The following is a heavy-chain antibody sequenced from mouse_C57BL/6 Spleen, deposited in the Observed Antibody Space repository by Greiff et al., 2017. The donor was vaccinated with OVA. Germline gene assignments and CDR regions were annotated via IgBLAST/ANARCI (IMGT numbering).Heavy chain of an antibody. J-gene: IGHJ1*03. Sequence: VQLKESGAELVKPGASVKLSCKASGYTFTSYWMHWVKQRTEQGLEWIGRIDPEDGETKYAPKFQGKATITADTSSNTAYLQLSSLTSEDTAVYYCARGSSHWYFDVWGTGTTVTVSS. V-gene: IGHV14-2*01. CDR1: GYTFTSYW. CDR2: IDPEDGET. D-gene: IGHD1-1*01. CDR3: ARGSSHWYFDV.